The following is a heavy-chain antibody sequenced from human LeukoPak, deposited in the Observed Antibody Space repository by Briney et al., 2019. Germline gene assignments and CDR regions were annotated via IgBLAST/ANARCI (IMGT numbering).Heavy chain of an antibody. CDR2: IYSGGNT. CDR1: GFSVSSSY. V-gene: IGHV3-66*01. J-gene: IGHJ4*02. D-gene: IGHD3-10*02. Sequence: HAGGSLRLSCAASGFSVSSSYMSWVRQAPGKGLEWVSVIYSGGNTYYADSVKGRFTTSRDNSKNTLYPQMNSLRAGDTAVYYCARWTSSSMTTNPLFGYWGQGTLVTVSS. CDR3: ARWTSSSMTTNPLFGY.